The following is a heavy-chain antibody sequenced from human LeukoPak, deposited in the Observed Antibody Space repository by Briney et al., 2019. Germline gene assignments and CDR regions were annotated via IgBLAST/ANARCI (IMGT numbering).Heavy chain of an antibody. V-gene: IGHV3-11*04. Sequence: GGSLRLSCAASGFAFSDYYMNWVRQAPGKGLEWVSYISSSGSTVYYADSVKGRFTISRDNAKNSLYLQMNSLRAEDTAVYYCAELGITMIGGVWGKGTTVTISS. CDR2: ISSSGSTV. J-gene: IGHJ6*04. CDR1: GFAFSDYY. D-gene: IGHD3-10*02. CDR3: AELGITMIGGV.